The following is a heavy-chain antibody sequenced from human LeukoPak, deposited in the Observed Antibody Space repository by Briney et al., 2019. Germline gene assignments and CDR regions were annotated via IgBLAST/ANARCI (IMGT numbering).Heavy chain of an antibody. D-gene: IGHD3-9*01. CDR3: ARGRWVDIVTHGFDY. CDR2: TSSNGQST. J-gene: IGHJ4*02. Sequence: PGGSLRLSCAASGFTFSTYAMHWVRQATGKGLEYVSATSSNGQSTYYADSVKGRFTISRDNSENTVYLQMGSLRAEDMAVYYCARGRWVDIVTHGFDYWGQGSLVTVSS. CDR1: GFTFSTYA. V-gene: IGHV3-64*02.